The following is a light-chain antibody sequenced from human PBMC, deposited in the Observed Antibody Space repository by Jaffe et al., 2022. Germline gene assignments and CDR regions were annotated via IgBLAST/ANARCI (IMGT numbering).Light chain of an antibody. J-gene: IGKJ4*01. CDR1: QSVSSSY. Sequence: EMVLTQSPATLSVSPGERATLSCRASQSVSSSYLAWYQQKPGQAPRLLIYGASTRATGIPARFSGSGSGTEFTLTISSLQSEDFAVYYCQQYNNWPLTFGGGTKVEIK. CDR3: QQYNNWPLT. CDR2: GAS. V-gene: IGKV3-15*01.